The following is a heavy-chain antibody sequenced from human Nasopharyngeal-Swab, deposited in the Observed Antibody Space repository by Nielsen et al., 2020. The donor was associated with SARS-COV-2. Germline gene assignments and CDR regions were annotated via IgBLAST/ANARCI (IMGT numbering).Heavy chain of an antibody. V-gene: IGHV4-39*01. J-gene: IGHJ5*02. CDR3: ASYYYDSSDYSYWFDP. CDR1: GDSISSNSYY. Sequence: SETLSLTCTVSGDSISSNSYYWGWIRQSPGKGLEWIGSFPYSGTTYFNPSLKRRVTISVDTSKNKFSVKLNSVTAADTAVYYCASYYYDSSDYSYWFDPWGQGTLVTVSS. CDR2: FPYSGTT. D-gene: IGHD3-22*01.